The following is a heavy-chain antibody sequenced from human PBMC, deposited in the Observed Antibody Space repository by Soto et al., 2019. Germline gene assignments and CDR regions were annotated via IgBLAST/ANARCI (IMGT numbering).Heavy chain of an antibody. D-gene: IGHD3-3*01. CDR1: GGTFSSYA. CDR3: ARARDDFWAQNGVHAPPRFDY. J-gene: IGHJ4*02. CDR2: IIPIFGTA. V-gene: IGHV1-69*06. Sequence: GASVKVSCKASGGTFSSYAISWVRQAPGQGLEWMGGIIPIFGTANYAQKFQGRVTITADKSTSTAYMELSSLRSEDTAVYYCARARDDFWAQNGVHAPPRFDYWGQGTLVTVSS.